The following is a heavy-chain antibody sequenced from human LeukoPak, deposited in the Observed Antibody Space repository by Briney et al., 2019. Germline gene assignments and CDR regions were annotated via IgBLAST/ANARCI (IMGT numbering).Heavy chain of an antibody. V-gene: IGHV3-30*18. J-gene: IGHJ4*02. Sequence: GGSLRLSCAASGFTFSSYGMHWVRQAPGRGLERVAVISYDGSNKYYADSVKGRFTISRDNSKNTLYLQMNSLRAEDTAVYYCAKDLEDSSGYSNFDYWGQGTLVTVSS. CDR2: ISYDGSNK. D-gene: IGHD3-22*01. CDR1: GFTFSSYG. CDR3: AKDLEDSSGYSNFDY.